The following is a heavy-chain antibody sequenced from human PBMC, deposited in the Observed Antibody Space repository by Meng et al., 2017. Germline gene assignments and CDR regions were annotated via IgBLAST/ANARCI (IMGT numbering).Heavy chain of an antibody. D-gene: IGHD6-13*01. Sequence: SVKVSCKASGGTFSSYAISWVRQAPGQGLEWMGGIIPIFGTANYAQKFQGRVTITTDESTSTAYMELSSLRSEDTAVYYCARDTLLMGYSSSGGAAFDFWGQGTMVTVSS. CDR3: ARDTLLMGYSSSGGAAFDF. J-gene: IGHJ3*01. CDR1: GGTFSSYA. CDR2: IIPIFGTA. V-gene: IGHV1-69*05.